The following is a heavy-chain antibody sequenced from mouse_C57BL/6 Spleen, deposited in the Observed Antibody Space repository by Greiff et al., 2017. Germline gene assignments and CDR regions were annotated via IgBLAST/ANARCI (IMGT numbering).Heavy chain of an antibody. CDR2: INPSNGGT. Sequence: QVQLQQPGSELVKPGASVKLSCKASGYTFTSYWMHWVKQRPGQGLEWIGNINPSNGGTNYNEKFKSKATLTVDKSSSTAYMQLSSLTSEDSAVYYCARSTIITPTGSGFDYWGQGTTLTVSS. CDR3: ARSTIITPTGSGFDY. V-gene: IGHV1-53*01. CDR1: GYTFTSYW. J-gene: IGHJ2*01. D-gene: IGHD2-5*01.